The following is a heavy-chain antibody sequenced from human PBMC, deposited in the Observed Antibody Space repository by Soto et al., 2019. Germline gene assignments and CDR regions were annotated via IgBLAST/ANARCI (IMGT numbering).Heavy chain of an antibody. Sequence: QVQLQQWGAGLLKPSETLSLTCAVYGGSFSGYYWSWIRQPPGKGLEWIGEINHSGSTNYNPSLKSRVTISVDTSKNQFSLKLSSVTAADTAVYYCALFPTDIVATIDDYWGQGTLVTVSS. CDR1: GGSFSGYY. CDR3: ALFPTDIVATIDDY. V-gene: IGHV4-34*01. D-gene: IGHD5-12*01. J-gene: IGHJ4*02. CDR2: INHSGST.